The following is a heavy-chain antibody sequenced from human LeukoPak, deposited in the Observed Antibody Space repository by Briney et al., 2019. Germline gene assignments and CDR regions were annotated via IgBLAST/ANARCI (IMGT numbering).Heavy chain of an antibody. D-gene: IGHD5-18*01. CDR1: GFTFSSYS. Sequence: GGSLRLSCAASGFTFSSYSMNWVRQAPGKGLEWVSYISSSSSTIYYADSVKGRFTISRNNANNSLFLLMNGLRAEDTAVYYCAKGSYSFGQRADYWGQGTLVTVSS. CDR2: ISSSSSTI. CDR3: AKGSYSFGQRADY. J-gene: IGHJ4*02. V-gene: IGHV3-48*04.